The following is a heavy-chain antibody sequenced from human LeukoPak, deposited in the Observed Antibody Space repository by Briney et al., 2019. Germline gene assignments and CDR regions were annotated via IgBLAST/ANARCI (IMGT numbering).Heavy chain of an antibody. Sequence: SETLSLTRTVSGGSISYYYWSWIRQPPGKGLEWIGYIYYSGSTNYNPSLKSRVTISVDTSKNQFSLNLTSVTTADTAVYYCARVSCSSTSCPRRDALDVWGQGTMVTVSS. D-gene: IGHD2-2*01. V-gene: IGHV4-59*01. CDR1: GGSISYYY. CDR2: IYYSGST. CDR3: ARVSCSSTSCPRRDALDV. J-gene: IGHJ3*01.